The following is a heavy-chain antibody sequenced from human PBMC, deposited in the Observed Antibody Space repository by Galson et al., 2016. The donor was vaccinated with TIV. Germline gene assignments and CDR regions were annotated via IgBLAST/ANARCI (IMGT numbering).Heavy chain of an antibody. D-gene: IGHD6-19*01. CDR2: INHGERT. CDR1: GGSFRGYY. Sequence: SETLSLTCAVYGGSFRGYYWSWIRQPPGKGLEWIGEINHGERTNYNPSLEGRVALSLDPSKNQLTLRLMSVTAADTAVYFCARHSTSGFPTIEVAARRRPFDVWGQGTLVTVSS. V-gene: IGHV4-34*01. J-gene: IGHJ3*01. CDR3: ARHSTSGFPTIEVAARRRPFDV.